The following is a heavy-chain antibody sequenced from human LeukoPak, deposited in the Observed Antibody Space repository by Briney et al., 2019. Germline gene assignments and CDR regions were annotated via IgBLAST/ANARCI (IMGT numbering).Heavy chain of an antibody. V-gene: IGHV5-51*01. CDR3: ARNDDLGGKCRRSWFDP. D-gene: IGHD1-26*01. J-gene: IGHJ5*02. CDR2: IYPGDSDT. Sequence: GESLKISCKGSGYSFTSYWIGWVRQMPGKGLEWMGIIYPGDSDTRYSPSFQGQVTISADKSISTAYLQWGSLKASDTAMYYCARNDDLGGKCRRSWFDPLGQGTLVHRPL. CDR1: GYSFTSYW.